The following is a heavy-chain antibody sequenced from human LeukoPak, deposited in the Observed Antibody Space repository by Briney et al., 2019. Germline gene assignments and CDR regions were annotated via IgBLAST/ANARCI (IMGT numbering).Heavy chain of an antibody. V-gene: IGHV3-23*01. CDR1: GFIFSNYA. Sequence: PGGSLRLSCVASGFIFSNYAMGWVRQAPGKGPEWVSTVSSSGDRTYYADSVKGRFTISRDNSKNTLCLQMNSLRAEDTAVYYCAKDRIRYSSGWYYSDYWGQGTLVTVSS. J-gene: IGHJ4*02. D-gene: IGHD6-19*01. CDR2: VSSSGDRT. CDR3: AKDRIRYSSGWYYSDY.